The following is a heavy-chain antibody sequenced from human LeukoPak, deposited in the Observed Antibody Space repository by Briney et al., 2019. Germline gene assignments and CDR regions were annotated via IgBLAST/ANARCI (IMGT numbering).Heavy chain of an antibody. CDR3: ARGKRLEPFDY. CDR1: GFTFSSYG. Sequence: GGSLRLSCAASGFTFSSYGMHWVRQAPGKGLEWVAVIWYDGSNKYYADSVKGRFTISRDNSKNTLYLQMNSLRAEDTAVYYCARGKRLEPFDYWGQGTLVTVSS. J-gene: IGHJ4*02. CDR2: IWYDGSNK. D-gene: IGHD1-1*01. V-gene: IGHV3-33*01.